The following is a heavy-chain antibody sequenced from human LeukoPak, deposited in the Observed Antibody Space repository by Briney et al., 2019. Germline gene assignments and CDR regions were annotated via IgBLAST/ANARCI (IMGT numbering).Heavy chain of an antibody. CDR2: IYYSGST. CDR3: ARDGGGGYNYLNPLYNWFDP. Sequence: SETLSLTCTVSGGSISSSSYYWGWIRQPPGKGLEWIGSIYYSGSTYYNPSLKSRVTISVDTSKNQFSLKLSSVTAADTAVYYCARDGGGGYNYLNPLYNWFDPWGQGTLVTVSS. J-gene: IGHJ5*02. CDR1: GGSISSSSYY. V-gene: IGHV4-39*07. D-gene: IGHD5-24*01.